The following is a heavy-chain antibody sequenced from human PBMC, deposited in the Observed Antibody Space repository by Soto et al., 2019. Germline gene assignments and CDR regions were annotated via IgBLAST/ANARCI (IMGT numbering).Heavy chain of an antibody. CDR2: INHSGST. Sequence: QEQLQQGGAGLLKPSETLSLTCAVYGGSFSGYYWSWIRQPPGKGLEWIGEINHSGSTNYNPSIKSRVTISVDTSKNQFSLKLSSVTAADTAVYYCARGPTASPPSDYWGQGTLVTVSS. CDR1: GGSFSGYY. J-gene: IGHJ4*02. CDR3: ARGPTASPPSDY. V-gene: IGHV4-34*01.